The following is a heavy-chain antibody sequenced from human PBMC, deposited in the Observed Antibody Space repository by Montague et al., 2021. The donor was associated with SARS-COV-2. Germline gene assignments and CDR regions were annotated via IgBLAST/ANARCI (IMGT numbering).Heavy chain of an antibody. Sequence: SLRPSCAASGISLSAYSMNWVRQAPGKGLDWVSSISPSSTYKYYADSVKGRFTISRDNAKNSLYLQMNSLRDDDTAVYYCARASGSFYINYYYYGLDVWGQGTTVTVS. D-gene: IGHD1-26*01. CDR2: ISPSSTYK. J-gene: IGHJ6*02. CDR1: GISLSAYS. V-gene: IGHV3-21*01. CDR3: ARASGSFYINYYYYGLDV.